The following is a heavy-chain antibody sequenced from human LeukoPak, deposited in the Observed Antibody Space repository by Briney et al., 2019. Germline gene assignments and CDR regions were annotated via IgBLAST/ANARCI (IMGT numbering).Heavy chain of an antibody. Sequence: SETLSLTCTVSGGSISNSGYYWGCIRQPPGKGLEWIGNIYYSGSTYYNPSLKSRVTISVDTSKNQFSLKMTSVTAADTAVYYCARAPFNYYQAFDPWGQGTPVTVSS. CDR3: ARAPFNYYQAFDP. CDR2: IYYSGST. J-gene: IGHJ5*02. D-gene: IGHD4-11*01. CDR1: GGSISNSGYY. V-gene: IGHV4-39*01.